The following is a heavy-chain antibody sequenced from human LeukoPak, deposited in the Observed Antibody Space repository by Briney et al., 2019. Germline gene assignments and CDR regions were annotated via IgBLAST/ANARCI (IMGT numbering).Heavy chain of an antibody. CDR1: GFTFSSYS. CDR3: ARGDDDYLVY. J-gene: IGHJ4*02. V-gene: IGHV3-21*01. D-gene: IGHD3-3*01. Sequence: PGGSLRLSCAASGFTFSSYSMNLVRQAPGKGLEWVSSISSSSSYIYYADSVKGRFTISRDNAKNSLYLQMNSLRAEDTAVYYCARGDDDYLVYWGQGTLVTVSS. CDR2: ISSSSSYI.